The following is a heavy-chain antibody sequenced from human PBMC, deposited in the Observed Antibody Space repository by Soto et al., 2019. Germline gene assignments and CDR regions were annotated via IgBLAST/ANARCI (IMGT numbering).Heavy chain of an antibody. Sequence: SETLSLTCTVSGGSISSGGYYWSWIRQHPGKGLEWIGYIYYSGSTYYNPSLKSRVTISVDTSKNQFSLKLSSVTAADTAVYYCARGMDYGSANWPYYFDYWGQGTLVTVSS. CDR1: GGSISSGGYY. D-gene: IGHD3-10*01. CDR2: IYYSGST. J-gene: IGHJ4*02. CDR3: ARGMDYGSANWPYYFDY. V-gene: IGHV4-31*03.